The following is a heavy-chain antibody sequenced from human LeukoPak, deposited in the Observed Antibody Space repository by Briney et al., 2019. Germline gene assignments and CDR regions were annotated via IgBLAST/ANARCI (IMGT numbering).Heavy chain of an antibody. CDR2: IYHSGST. V-gene: IGHV4-38-2*02. Sequence: SETLSLTCTVSGYSISSGYYWGWIRQPPGKGLEWIGSIYHSGSTYYNPSLKSRVTISVDTSKNQFSLKLSSVTAADTAVYYCARVGADTIVGATNYFDYWGQGTLVTVSS. D-gene: IGHD1-26*01. CDR1: GYSISSGYY. J-gene: IGHJ4*02. CDR3: ARVGADTIVGATNYFDY.